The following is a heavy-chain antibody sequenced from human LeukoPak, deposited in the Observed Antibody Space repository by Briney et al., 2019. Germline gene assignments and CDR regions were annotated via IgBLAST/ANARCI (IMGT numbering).Heavy chain of an antibody. Sequence: SETLSLTCTVSGYSISSGYYWGWIRQPPGKGLEWIGSIYHSGSTYYNPSLKSRVTISVATSKNQFSLKLSSVTAADTAVYYCARDSRRDGYNDALDIWGQGTMVTVSS. CDR2: IYHSGST. V-gene: IGHV4-38-2*02. CDR3: ARDSRRDGYNDALDI. CDR1: GYSISSGYY. D-gene: IGHD5-24*01. J-gene: IGHJ3*02.